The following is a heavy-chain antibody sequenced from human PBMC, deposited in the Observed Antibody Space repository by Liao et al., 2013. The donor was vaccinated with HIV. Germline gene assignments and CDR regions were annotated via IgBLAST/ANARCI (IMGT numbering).Heavy chain of an antibody. CDR2: LSTTGRT. Sequence: QVQLQESGPRLVKTSETLSLICTVSGGFISSDYWSWVRQPAGKGLEWIGRLSTTGRTNYNPSLKSRVAMSLDTSDNHFSLTLRSATAADTAVYYCARAGGRYAGFDIWGQGTMVTVSS. D-gene: IGHD3-16*01. CDR1: GGFISSDY. CDR3: ARAGGRYAGFDI. J-gene: IGHJ3*02. V-gene: IGHV4-4*07.